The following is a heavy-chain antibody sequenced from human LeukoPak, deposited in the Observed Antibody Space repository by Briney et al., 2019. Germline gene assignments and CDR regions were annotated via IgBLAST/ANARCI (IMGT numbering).Heavy chain of an antibody. CDR2: INPNSGGT. CDR1: GYTFTSYG. D-gene: IGHD4-23*01. Sequence: ASVKVSCKASGYTFTSYGISWVRQAPGQGLEWMGWINPNSGGTNYAQKFQGRVTMTRDTSISTAYMELSRLRSDDTAVYYCAREGGNFDFDSWGQGSLVTVSS. J-gene: IGHJ4*02. V-gene: IGHV1-2*02. CDR3: AREGGNFDFDS.